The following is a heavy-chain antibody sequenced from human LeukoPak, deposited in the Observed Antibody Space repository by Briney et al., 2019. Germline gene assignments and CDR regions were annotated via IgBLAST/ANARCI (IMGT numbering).Heavy chain of an antibody. Sequence: PGGSLRLSCAASGFTFSSYAMSWVRQAPGKGLEWVSAIDTSGDSTYYADSVKGQFTISRDNSKNTLYLRMNSLRAEDTAVYYCAKEHDFWSGYYSSLDYWGQGTLVTVSS. D-gene: IGHD3-3*01. V-gene: IGHV3-23*01. J-gene: IGHJ4*02. CDR1: GFTFSSYA. CDR3: AKEHDFWSGYYSSLDY. CDR2: IDTSGDST.